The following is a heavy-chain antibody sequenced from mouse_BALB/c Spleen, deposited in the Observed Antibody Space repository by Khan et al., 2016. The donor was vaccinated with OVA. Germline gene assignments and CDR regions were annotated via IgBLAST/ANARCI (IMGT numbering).Heavy chain of an antibody. Sequence: VELVESGAELAKPGASVKMSCKASGYTFINYWILWVKQRPGQGLEWIGYINPSTGYTEYNQNFKDKATLTADKSSSTAYMQLSSLTSEASAVYYCERRGLTWDFAYWGQGTTLTVS. CDR2: INPSTGYT. CDR3: ERRGLTWDFAY. J-gene: IGHJ2*01. D-gene: IGHD4-1*01. V-gene: IGHV1-7*01. CDR1: GYTFINYW.